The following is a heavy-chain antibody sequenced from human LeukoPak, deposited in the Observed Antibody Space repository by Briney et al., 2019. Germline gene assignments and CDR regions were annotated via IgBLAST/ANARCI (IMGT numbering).Heavy chain of an antibody. CDR3: ASLMTTVTIRDF. J-gene: IGHJ4*02. V-gene: IGHV3-21*01. CDR2: ITGSSSHF. CDR1: GFTFSTYS. Sequence: PGASLRLSCAASGFTFSTYSMNWVRQAPGRGLEWVSSITGSSSHFYYADSVKGRFTISRDNAKNSLYLQMNSLRAEDTAVYYCASLMTTVTIRDFWGQGTPVTVSS. D-gene: IGHD4-11*01.